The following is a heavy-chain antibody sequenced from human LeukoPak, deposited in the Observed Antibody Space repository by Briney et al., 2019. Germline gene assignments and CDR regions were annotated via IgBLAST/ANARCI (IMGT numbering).Heavy chain of an antibody. CDR1: GYSINSHHY. Sequence: SETLSLTCTVSGYSINSHHYWGWIRQPPGKGLEWIGTIYHSGSTYYNPSLKSRVTMSVDTSKNQFSLKLSSVTAADTAVYYCARDGVVRGVIGEWGQGTLVTVSS. CDR3: ARDGVVRGVIGE. CDR2: IYHSGST. D-gene: IGHD3-10*01. V-gene: IGHV4-38-2*02. J-gene: IGHJ4*02.